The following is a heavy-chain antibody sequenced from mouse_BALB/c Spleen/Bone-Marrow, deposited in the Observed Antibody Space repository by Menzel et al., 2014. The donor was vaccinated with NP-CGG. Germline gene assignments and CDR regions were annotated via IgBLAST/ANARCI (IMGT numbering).Heavy chain of an antibody. CDR3: ARELPRGCAY. CDR1: GYAFTNYL. J-gene: IGHJ3*01. D-gene: IGHD1-1*01. Sequence: VKLQESGAELVRPGTSVKVSCKASGYAFTNYLIEWVKQRPGQGLEWIGMINPGSAGTNYNEKFKGKATLTADKSSSTAYMQLSSLTSDDSAVYFCARELPRGCAYWGEGTLVTVSA. V-gene: IGHV1-54*03. CDR2: INPGSAGT.